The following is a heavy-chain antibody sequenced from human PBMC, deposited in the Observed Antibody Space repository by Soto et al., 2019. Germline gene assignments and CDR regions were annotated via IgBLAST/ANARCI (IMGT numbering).Heavy chain of an antibody. CDR1: GFTFSNYG. Sequence: EVQLLESGGGLVQPGGSLRLSCAASGFTFSNYGMSWVRQAPGKGLEWVSAISGSGADTNYADSVKGRFTISRDKSKITRFLQMTRLRTEDTAVYYCAKGSPDRRGYNFFVDYWGQGTLVNVAS. CDR2: ISGSGADT. V-gene: IGHV3-23*01. J-gene: IGHJ4*02. CDR3: AKGSPDRRGYNFFVDY. D-gene: IGHD3-22*01.